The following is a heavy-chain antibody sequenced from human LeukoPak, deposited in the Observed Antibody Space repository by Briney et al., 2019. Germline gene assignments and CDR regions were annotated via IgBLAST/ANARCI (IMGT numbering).Heavy chain of an antibody. Sequence: SETLSLTCTVSGGSISSYYWSWIRQPPGKGLEWIGYIYYSGSTNYNPSLKSRVTISVDTSTNQFSLKLNSLTAADTAMYYCARVGGTNYYYYGMDVWGQGTTVTVSS. CDR3: ARVGGTNYYYYGMDV. V-gene: IGHV4-59*01. CDR1: GGSISSYY. J-gene: IGHJ6*02. CDR2: IYYSGST.